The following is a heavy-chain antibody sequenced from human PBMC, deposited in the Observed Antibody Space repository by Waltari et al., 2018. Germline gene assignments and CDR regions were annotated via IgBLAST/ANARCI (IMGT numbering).Heavy chain of an antibody. Sequence: QVQLQESGPGLVKPSETLSLTCAVSGYYISRGYFWGWIRQPPGKGLEWIGSIYHSGRTYYNPSLNSRVTISVDTSKNQFSLKLSSVTAADTAVYYCARNSGNYSFFYWGQGTLVTVSS. D-gene: IGHD1-26*01. CDR1: GYYISRGYF. CDR3: ARNSGNYSFFY. V-gene: IGHV4-38-2*01. CDR2: IYHSGRT. J-gene: IGHJ4*02.